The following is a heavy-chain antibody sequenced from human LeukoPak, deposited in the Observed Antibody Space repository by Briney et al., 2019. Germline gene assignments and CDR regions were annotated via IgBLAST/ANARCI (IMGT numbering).Heavy chain of an antibody. CDR3: ARRSATFYFDY. D-gene: IGHD3-3*01. CDR2: IRASDDTT. Sequence: GGSLRLSCEVFGFTFSTSAMSWVRQAPGKGLEWVSGIRASDDTTYYVDSVKGRFTVSRDNSKNTLYLQMNSLRAEDTAVYYCARRSATFYFDYWGQGTLVTVSS. J-gene: IGHJ4*02. CDR1: GFTFSTSA. V-gene: IGHV3-23*01.